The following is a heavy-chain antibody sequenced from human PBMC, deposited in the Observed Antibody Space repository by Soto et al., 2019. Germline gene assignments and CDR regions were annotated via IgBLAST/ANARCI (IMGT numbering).Heavy chain of an antibody. V-gene: IGHV1-24*01. CDR2: FDPEDGET. Sequence: GASVKVSCKVSGYTLTELSMHWVRQAPGKGLERMGGFDPEDGETIYAQKFQGRVTMTEDTSTDTAYMELSSLRSEDTAVYYCASDLYSSDYDFCALDYCGQGSLVTVSS. CDR1: GYTLTELS. D-gene: IGHD3-3*01. J-gene: IGHJ4*02. CDR3: ASDLYSSDYDFCALDY.